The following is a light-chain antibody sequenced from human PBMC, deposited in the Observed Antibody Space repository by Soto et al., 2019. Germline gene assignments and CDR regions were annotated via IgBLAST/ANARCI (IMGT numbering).Light chain of an antibody. CDR1: QSVSSN. CDR3: QQYHNWPIT. Sequence: EVVMTQSPATLSVSPGVSATLPCRASQSVSSNLAWHQQKPGQAPRILMYDASTRATGISARFSGSGSGTEFTLTISSLQSEDFAVYYCQQYHNWPITFGQGTRLEIK. CDR2: DAS. J-gene: IGKJ5*01. V-gene: IGKV3-15*01.